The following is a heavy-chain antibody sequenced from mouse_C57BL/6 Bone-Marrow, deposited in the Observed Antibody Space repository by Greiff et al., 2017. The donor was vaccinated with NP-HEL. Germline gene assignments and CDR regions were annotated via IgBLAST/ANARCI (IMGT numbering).Heavy chain of an antibody. Sequence: EVKLMESGGDLVKPGGSLKLSCAASGFTFSSYGMSWVRQTPDKRLEWVATISSGGSYTYYPDSVKGRFTISRDNAKNTLYLQMSSLKSEDTAMYYRARSHGSSDYWGQGTTLTVSS. CDR3: ARSHGSSDY. CDR1: GFTFSSYG. V-gene: IGHV5-6*01. D-gene: IGHD1-1*01. J-gene: IGHJ2*01. CDR2: ISSGGSYT.